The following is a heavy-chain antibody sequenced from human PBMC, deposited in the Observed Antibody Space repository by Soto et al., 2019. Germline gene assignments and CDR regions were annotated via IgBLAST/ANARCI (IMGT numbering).Heavy chain of an antibody. Sequence: EVQLVESGGGLIQPGGSLRLSCAASGFTVSSNYMSWVRQAPGKGLEWVSAIYSGGSTNYADSVKGRFTISRDNSRNTVYLQMNSLRAEDTAVYYCARDRVVSKGKVYYYYGMDVWGQGTTVTVSS. D-gene: IGHD3-10*01. CDR2: IYSGGST. CDR1: GFTVSSNY. V-gene: IGHV3-53*01. J-gene: IGHJ6*02. CDR3: ARDRVVSKGKVYYYYGMDV.